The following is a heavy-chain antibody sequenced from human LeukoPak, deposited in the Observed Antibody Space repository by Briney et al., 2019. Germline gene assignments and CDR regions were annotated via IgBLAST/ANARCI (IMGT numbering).Heavy chain of an antibody. D-gene: IGHD1-26*01. CDR1: GDSLSYYY. Sequence: SETLSLTCTVSGDSLSYYYWSWIRQPAGKGLDWIGRIYSSGTADYNSSLQSRVTVSLDTSKNQFPLKLRSVTAADTAVYYCARNGGSFSSDYFFDYWGQGTLVTVSS. CDR3: ARNGGSFSSDYFFDY. J-gene: IGHJ4*02. CDR2: IYSSGTA. V-gene: IGHV4-4*07.